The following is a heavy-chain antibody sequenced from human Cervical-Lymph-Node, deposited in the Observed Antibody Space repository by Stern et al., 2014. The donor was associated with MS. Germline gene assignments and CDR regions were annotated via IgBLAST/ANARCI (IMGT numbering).Heavy chain of an antibody. V-gene: IGHV1-69*01. CDR3: ARERDNSYAFDS. CDR2: ISPMFGRA. Sequence: VQLVESGAEMRKPGSSVRVSCKASGGTFSTSVISWLRQAPGQGLEWMGGISPMFGRANYAQKFQGSVTITADESTSTVYMGLTSLRSEDTGVYYCARERDNSYAFDSWGQGTLLTVYS. J-gene: IGHJ4*02. CDR1: GGTFSTSV. D-gene: IGHD3-16*01.